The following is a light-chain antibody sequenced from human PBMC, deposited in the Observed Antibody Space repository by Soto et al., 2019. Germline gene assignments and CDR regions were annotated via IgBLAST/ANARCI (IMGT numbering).Light chain of an antibody. J-gene: IGKJ2*01. Sequence: DVQMTQSPSSVSAFVGDTVTITCRASQNLGGWLAWYQQKPGKAPKLLIYAASSLQSGVPSRFSASKSGAEFTLTISSLQPEDFATYYCQQANRFPYTFGQGTKLEIK. CDR2: AAS. V-gene: IGKV1-12*01. CDR3: QQANRFPYT. CDR1: QNLGGW.